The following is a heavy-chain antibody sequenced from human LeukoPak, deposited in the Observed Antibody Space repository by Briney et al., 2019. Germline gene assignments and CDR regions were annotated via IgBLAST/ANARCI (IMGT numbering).Heavy chain of an antibody. CDR1: GFTFTTYW. D-gene: IGHD6-13*01. CDR2: IKQDGSEK. J-gene: IGHJ5*02. CDR3: ARVAAAVSDQ. V-gene: IGHV3-7*04. Sequence: GGSLRLSFAASGFTFTTYWMSWVRQAPGKGLEWVANIKQDGSEKYYMDSVKGRFTISRDNAKNSLYLQMSSLRAEDTAVYYCARVAAAVSDQWGKGTLATFSS.